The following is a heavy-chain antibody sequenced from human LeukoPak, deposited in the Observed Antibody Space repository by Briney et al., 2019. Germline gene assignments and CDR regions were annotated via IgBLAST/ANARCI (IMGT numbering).Heavy chain of an antibody. D-gene: IGHD4-17*01. CDR2: IYSGGST. Sequence: GGSLRLSCAASGFTVSSNYMSWVRQAPGKGLEWVSVIYSGGSTYYADSVKGRFTISRDNSKNTLYLQMNSLRAEDTAVYYCARDDYGDGDWFDPWGQGTLVTVSS. CDR3: ARDDYGDGDWFDP. CDR1: GFTVSSNY. V-gene: IGHV3-53*01. J-gene: IGHJ5*02.